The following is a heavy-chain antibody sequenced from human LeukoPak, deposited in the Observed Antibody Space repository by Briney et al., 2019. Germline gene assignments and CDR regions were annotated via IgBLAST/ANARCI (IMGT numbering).Heavy chain of an antibody. CDR1: GGSISSSW. CDR2: IFHSGST. J-gene: IGHJ1*01. Sequence: PSGTLSLTCAVSGGSISSSWWSWVRQPPGKGLEWIGEIFHSGSTNYNPSLKSRVTISVDKSKNHFSLELTSVTAADTAVYYCARPIYCSRTSCYGFQHWGQGTLVTVSS. CDR3: ARPIYCSRTSCYGFQH. D-gene: IGHD2-2*01. V-gene: IGHV4-4*02.